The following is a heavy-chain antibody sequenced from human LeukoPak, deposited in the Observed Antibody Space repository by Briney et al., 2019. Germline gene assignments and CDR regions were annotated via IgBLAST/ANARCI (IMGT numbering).Heavy chain of an antibody. D-gene: IGHD5-12*01. CDR1: GFTFSSYW. J-gene: IGHJ6*02. CDR3: AKDEVATIGQTYYYGMDV. CDR2: ISYDGSNK. V-gene: IGHV3-30*18. Sequence: GGSLRLSCAASGFTFSSYWMHWVRQAPGKGLVWVAVISYDGSNKYYADSVKGRFTISRDNSKNTLYLQMNSLRAEDTAVYYCAKDEVATIGQTYYYGMDVWGQGTTVTVSS.